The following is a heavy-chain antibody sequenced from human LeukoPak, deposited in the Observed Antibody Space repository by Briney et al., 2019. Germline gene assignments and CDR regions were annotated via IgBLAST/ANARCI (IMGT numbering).Heavy chain of an antibody. CDR2: ISGDGSRT. CDR3: AKEGVAVTTRGAYFDY. J-gene: IGHJ4*02. V-gene: IGHV3-23*01. Sequence: PSGSLRLSCAATGFTFSSFVVSWVRQAPGKGLERVPSISGDGSRTHYGDSVKGRFTISRDNSKNTVYLHMNSLRAEDTAVYYCAKEGVAVTTRGAYFDYWGQGTLVTVSS. D-gene: IGHD4-17*01. CDR1: GFTFSSFV.